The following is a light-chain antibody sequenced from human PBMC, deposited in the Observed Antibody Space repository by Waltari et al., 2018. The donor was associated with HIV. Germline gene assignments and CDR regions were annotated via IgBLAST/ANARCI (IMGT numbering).Light chain of an antibody. CDR3: QQTYRTPPYT. J-gene: IGKJ2*01. CDR2: GAS. Sequence: DIQVTQSPSSLSASVADRVTIICRASQSIGSFLNWYQKKPGKAPKLLISGASSLQSGVPSRFSGWGSGTYFSLTITNLQSEDLASYYCQQTYRTPPYTFGQGTKLQI. V-gene: IGKV1-39*01. CDR1: QSIGSF.